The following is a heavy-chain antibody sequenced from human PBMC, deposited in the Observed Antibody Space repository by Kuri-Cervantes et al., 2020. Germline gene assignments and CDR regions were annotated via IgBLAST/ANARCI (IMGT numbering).Heavy chain of an antibody. V-gene: IGHV4-34*01. J-gene: IGHJ4*02. Sequence: GSLRLSCIVSGDSMRNYYWSWIRQLPGKGLEWIGEINHSGSTNYNPSLKSRVTISVDTSKNQFSLKLSSVTAADTAVYYCARGRNRSALYFDYWGQGTLVTVSS. CDR1: GDSMRNYY. CDR3: ARGRNRSALYFDY. CDR2: INHSGST.